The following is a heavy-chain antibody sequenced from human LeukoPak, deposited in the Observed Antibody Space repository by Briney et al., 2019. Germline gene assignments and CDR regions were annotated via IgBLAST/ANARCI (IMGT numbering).Heavy chain of an antibody. CDR3: ARYGVGTGMAWFDP. J-gene: IGHJ5*02. V-gene: IGHV4-4*07. Sequence: SETLSLTCTVSGGSISSYYWSWTRQPAGKGLEWIGRIYTTGTTNYNPNYNPSLKSRVAMSVDTSKNQFSLKLSSVTAADTAVYYCARYGVGTGMAWFDPWGQGTLVTVSS. D-gene: IGHD2-8*01. CDR1: GGSISSYY. CDR2: IYTTGTTNYNP.